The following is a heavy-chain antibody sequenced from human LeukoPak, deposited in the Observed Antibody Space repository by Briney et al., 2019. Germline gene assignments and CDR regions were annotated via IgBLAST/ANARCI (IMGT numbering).Heavy chain of an antibody. CDR2: ISSGGASI. CDR1: GFTFSDHH. CDR3: ARGASGSYYSEYYFDL. Sequence: PGGSLRLSCAASGFTFSDHHMSWIRQAPGKRLEWVSYISSGGASIYYADSVKGRFTISRDNAKSSLYLQLNSLRADDTAVYLCARGASGSYYSEYYFDLWGQGTLVTVSS. V-gene: IGHV3-11*01. J-gene: IGHJ4*02. D-gene: IGHD3-10*01.